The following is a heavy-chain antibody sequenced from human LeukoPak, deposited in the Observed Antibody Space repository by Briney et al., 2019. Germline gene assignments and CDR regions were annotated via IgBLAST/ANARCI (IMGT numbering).Heavy chain of an antibody. J-gene: IGHJ5*02. V-gene: IGHV1-46*01. CDR2: INPSGGST. Sequence: ASVKVSCKASGYTFTSYYMHWVRQAPGQGLEWMGIINPSGGSTSYAQKFQGRVTMTRDTSTSTAYMELSSLRSEDTAVYYCARDMKLEYGGNSYNWFDPWGQGTLVTVSS. CDR3: ARDMKLEYGGNSYNWFDP. D-gene: IGHD4-23*01. CDR1: GYTFTSYY.